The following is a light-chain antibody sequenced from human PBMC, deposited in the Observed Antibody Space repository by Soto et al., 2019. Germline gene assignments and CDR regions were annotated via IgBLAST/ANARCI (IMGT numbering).Light chain of an antibody. Sequence: SALTQPASVSGSPGQSITISCTGTSSDVGANKYVSWCQQHPGKAPKLIIYDVSNRPSGVSYRFSGSKSGNTASLTISGLQPEDEADYYCSSYTSSSTLVFGGGTKLTVL. J-gene: IGLJ2*01. CDR3: SSYTSSSTLV. V-gene: IGLV2-14*01. CDR1: SSDVGANKY. CDR2: DVS.